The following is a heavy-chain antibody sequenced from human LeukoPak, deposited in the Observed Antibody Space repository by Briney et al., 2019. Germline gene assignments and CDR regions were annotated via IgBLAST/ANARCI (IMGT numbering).Heavy chain of an antibody. J-gene: IGHJ4*02. V-gene: IGHV3-33*01. D-gene: IGHD1-26*01. CDR3: ARDMSGSYPY. CDR1: GFTFSSYG. CDR2: IWYDGSNK. Sequence: GGSLRLSCAASGFTFSSYGMHWVRQAPGKGPEWVAVIWYDGSNKYYAVSVKGRFTISRDNSKNTLYLQMNSLRAEDTAVYYCARDMSGSYPYWGQGTLVTVSS.